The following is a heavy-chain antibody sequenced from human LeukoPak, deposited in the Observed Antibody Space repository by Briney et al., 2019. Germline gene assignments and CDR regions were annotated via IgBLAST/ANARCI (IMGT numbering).Heavy chain of an antibody. D-gene: IGHD1-26*01. CDR1: GFTFSHYS. J-gene: IGHJ3*02. V-gene: IGHV3-23*01. CDR3: AKDQGEWELVPAFDI. Sequence: GGSLRLSCATSGFTFSHYSMHWVRQAPGKGLEWVSAISGSGGSTYYADSVKGRFTISRDNSKNTLYLQMNSLRAEDTAVYYCAKDQGEWELVPAFDIWGQGTMVTVSS. CDR2: ISGSGGST.